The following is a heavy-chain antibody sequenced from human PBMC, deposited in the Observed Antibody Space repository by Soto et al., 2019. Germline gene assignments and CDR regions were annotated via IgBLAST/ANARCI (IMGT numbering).Heavy chain of an antibody. Sequence: QVQLQESGPGLVKPSGTLSLTCAVSGASISSSCWWSWVRQPPGKGLEWIGEIYHSGSTNYNPSLKSRVTISVDKSKNQFSLKLNSVTAADTAVYYCARVGYCSGGNCNSGFDYWGQGTLVTVSS. CDR3: ARVGYCSGGNCNSGFDY. CDR2: IYHSGST. D-gene: IGHD2-15*01. V-gene: IGHV4-4*02. CDR1: GASISSSCW. J-gene: IGHJ4*02.